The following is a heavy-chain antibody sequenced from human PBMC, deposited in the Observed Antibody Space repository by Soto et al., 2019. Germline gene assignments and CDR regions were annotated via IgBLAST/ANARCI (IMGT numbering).Heavy chain of an antibody. J-gene: IGHJ6*03. CDR3: ARVNDFWSGYYYMDV. V-gene: IGHV4-34*01. Sequence: SETLSLTCAVYGGSFSGYYWSWIRQPPGKGLEWIGEINHSGSTNYNPSLKSRVTISVDTSKNQFSLKLSSVTAADTAVYYCARVNDFWSGYYYMDVWGKGTTVTV. CDR2: INHSGST. CDR1: GGSFSGYY. D-gene: IGHD3-3*01.